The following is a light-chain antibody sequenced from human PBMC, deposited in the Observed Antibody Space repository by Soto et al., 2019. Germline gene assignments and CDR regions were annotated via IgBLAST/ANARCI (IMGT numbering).Light chain of an antibody. J-gene: IGLJ2*01. CDR2: RND. CDR1: SSNIGRNT. V-gene: IGLV1-44*01. CDR3: AAWDDGLVGSVV. Sequence: QSVLTQPPSASGTPGQRVTISCSGSSSNIGRNTVNWYQQLPGTAPQLLIYRNDQRPSGVPDRFSGSKSGTSASLTISGLQSDDEADYYCAAWDDGLVGSVVFSGGTKVTVL.